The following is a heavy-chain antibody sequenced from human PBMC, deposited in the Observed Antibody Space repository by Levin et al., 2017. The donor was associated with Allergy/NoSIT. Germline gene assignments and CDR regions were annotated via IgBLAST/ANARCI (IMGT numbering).Heavy chain of an antibody. V-gene: IGHV3-7*01. CDR1: GFTFTTFW. D-gene: IGHD3-16*02. CDR2: IERDGSET. Sequence: GGSLRLSCAASGFTFTTFWMTWVRQAPGKGLEWVANIERDGSETYYVDSVKGRFTISRDNAKNSVYLEMNSLRVDDMAVYYCAREEGWGYHYGMDVWGQGTTVTVSS. J-gene: IGHJ6*02. CDR3: AREEGWGYHYGMDV.